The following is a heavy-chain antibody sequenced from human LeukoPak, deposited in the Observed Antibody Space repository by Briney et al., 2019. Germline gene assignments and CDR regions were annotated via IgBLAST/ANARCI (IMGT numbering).Heavy chain of an antibody. CDR2: ISKDESNK. J-gene: IGHJ4*02. CDR3: ARDNRKYSSGWN. Sequence: GGSLRLSCAASGFSFSTFGMHWVRQTPGKGLEWVSHISKDESNKYYADSVKGRFTISRDNAKNSLYLQMNSLRAEDTAVYYCARDNRKYSSGWNWGQGTLVTVSS. V-gene: IGHV3-33*05. CDR1: GFSFSTFG. D-gene: IGHD6-19*01.